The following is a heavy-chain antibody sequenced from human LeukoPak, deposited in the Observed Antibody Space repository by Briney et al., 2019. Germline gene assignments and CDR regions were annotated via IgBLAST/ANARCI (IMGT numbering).Heavy chain of an antibody. Sequence: GASVKVSCKASGYTFTGYYMHWVRQAPGQGLEWMGWINPNSGGTNYAQKFQGRVTMTRDTSISTAYMELSRLRSDDTAVYYCARGGFIVVVPAAMPGYWGQGTLVTVSS. CDR2: INPNSGGT. CDR1: GYTFTGYY. J-gene: IGHJ4*02. V-gene: IGHV1-2*02. CDR3: ARGGFIVVVPAAMPGY. D-gene: IGHD2-2*01.